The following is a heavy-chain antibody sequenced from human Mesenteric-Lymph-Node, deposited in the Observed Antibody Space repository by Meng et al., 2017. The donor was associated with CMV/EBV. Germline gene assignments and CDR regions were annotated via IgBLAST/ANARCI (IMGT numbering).Heavy chain of an antibody. J-gene: IGHJ4*02. CDR2: ISYDGSNK. CDR1: GFTFSSYS. Sequence: GGSLRLSCAASGFTFSSYSMNWVRQAPGKGLEWVAVISYDGSNKYYADSVKGRFTISRDNSKNTLYLQMNSLRAEDTAVYYCARDRAAYSSSWDFDYWGQGTLVIVSS. D-gene: IGHD6-13*01. CDR3: ARDRAAYSSSWDFDY. V-gene: IGHV3-30*03.